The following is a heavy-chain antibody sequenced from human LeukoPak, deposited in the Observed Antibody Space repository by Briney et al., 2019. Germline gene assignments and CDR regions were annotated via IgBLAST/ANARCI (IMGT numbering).Heavy chain of an antibody. V-gene: IGHV4-34*01. CDR1: GGSFSGYY. Sequence: PSETLSLTCAVYGGSFSGYYWSWIRQPPGKGLEWIGEINHSGSTNYNPSLKSRVTISVDTSKNQFSLKLSSVTAADTAVYYCARGPGNDYVWGSYRFNRYFDYWGQGTLVTVSS. CDR2: INHSGST. CDR3: ARGPGNDYVWGSYRFNRYFDY. J-gene: IGHJ4*02. D-gene: IGHD3-16*02.